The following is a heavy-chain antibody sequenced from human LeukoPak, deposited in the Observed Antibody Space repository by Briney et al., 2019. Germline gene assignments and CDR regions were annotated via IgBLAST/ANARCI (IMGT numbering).Heavy chain of an antibody. CDR3: AKASHYYDSSGTAGY. CDR2: ISGSGGST. Sequence: GGSLRLSCAASGFTFSSYAMSWVRQAPGKGLEWVSAISGSGGSTYYADSVKGRFTISRDNSKNTLYLQMDSLRAEDTAVYYCAKASHYYDSSGTAGYWGQGTLVTVSS. D-gene: IGHD3-22*01. V-gene: IGHV3-23*01. CDR1: GFTFSSYA. J-gene: IGHJ4*02.